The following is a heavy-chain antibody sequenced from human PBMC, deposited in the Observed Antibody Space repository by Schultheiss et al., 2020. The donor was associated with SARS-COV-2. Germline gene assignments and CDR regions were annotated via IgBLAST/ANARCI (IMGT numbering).Heavy chain of an antibody. CDR2: ISGSGGST. V-gene: IGHV3-23*01. J-gene: IGHJ6*02. CDR1: GFTFSSYA. Sequence: GGSLRLSCAASGFTFSSYAMSWVRQAPGKGLEWVSAISGSGGSTYYADSVKGRFTISRHNSKNTLYLQMNSVRADDTAIYFCAKGLAFGYGYDSYTMDVWGQGTPVTVSS. D-gene: IGHD3-16*01. CDR3: AKGLAFGYGYDSYTMDV.